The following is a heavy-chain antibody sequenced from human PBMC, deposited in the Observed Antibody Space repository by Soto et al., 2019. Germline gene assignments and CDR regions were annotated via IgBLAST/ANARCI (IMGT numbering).Heavy chain of an antibody. CDR3: ARRGVDYYYYGMDV. CDR1: GFTFSSYS. Sequence: EVQLVESGGGLVKPGGSLRLSCAASGFTFSSYSMNWVRQAPGKGLEWVSSISSSSSYIYYADSVKGRFTISRDNAKNSLYLQMNSLRAEHTAVYYCARRGVDYYYYGMDVWGQGTTVTVSS. J-gene: IGHJ6*02. D-gene: IGHD2-15*01. CDR2: ISSSSSYI. V-gene: IGHV3-21*01.